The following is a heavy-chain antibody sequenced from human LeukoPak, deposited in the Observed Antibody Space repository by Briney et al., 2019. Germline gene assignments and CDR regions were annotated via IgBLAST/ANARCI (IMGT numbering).Heavy chain of an antibody. CDR1: GFTVSSNY. V-gene: IGHV3-66*02. J-gene: IGHJ4*02. CDR3: AREVAAAGTYFDY. D-gene: IGHD6-13*01. CDR2: IHSGGST. Sequence: GGSLRLSCAASGFTVSSNYMSWVRQAPGKGLEWVSVIHSGGSTYYADSVKGRFTISRDNSKNTLYLQMNSLRAEDTAVYYCAREVAAAGTYFDYWGQGTLVTVSS.